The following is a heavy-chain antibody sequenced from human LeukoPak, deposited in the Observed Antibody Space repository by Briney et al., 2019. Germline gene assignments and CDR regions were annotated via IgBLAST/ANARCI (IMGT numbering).Heavy chain of an antibody. Sequence: ASVKVSCKVSGYTLTELSMHWVRQAPGKGLEWMGGFDPEDGETIYAQKFQGRVTMTEDTSTDTAYMELSSLRSEDTAVYYCASQADYGSGSYNVFDYWGQGTLLTVSS. CDR1: GYTLTELS. CDR3: ASQADYGSGSYNVFDY. D-gene: IGHD3-10*01. J-gene: IGHJ4*02. CDR2: FDPEDGET. V-gene: IGHV1-24*01.